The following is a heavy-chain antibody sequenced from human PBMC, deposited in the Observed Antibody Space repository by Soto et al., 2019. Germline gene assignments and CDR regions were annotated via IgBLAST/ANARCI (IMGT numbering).Heavy chain of an antibody. CDR2: IYYSGST. J-gene: IGHJ4*02. Sequence: PSETLSLTCTVSGGSISSSSYYWGWIRQPPGKGLEWIGSIYYSGSTYYNPSLKSRVTISVDTSKNQFSLKLSSVTAADTAVYYCARQGLDDEWLLSYFDYWGQGTLVTVSS. D-gene: IGHD3-3*01. CDR1: GGSISSSSYY. CDR3: ARQGLDDEWLLSYFDY. V-gene: IGHV4-39*01.